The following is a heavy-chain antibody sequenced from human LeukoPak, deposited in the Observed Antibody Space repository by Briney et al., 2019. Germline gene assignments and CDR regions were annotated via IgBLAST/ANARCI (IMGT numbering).Heavy chain of an antibody. J-gene: IGHJ4*02. V-gene: IGHV3-7*01. CDR1: GFTFSSYW. CDR3: ASYIVVVPAATYYFDY. Sequence: GGSLRLSWAASGFTFSSYWMSWARQAPGKGLEWVANIKQDGSEKYYVDSVKGRFTISRDNAKNSLYLQMNSLRAEDTAVYYCASYIVVVPAATYYFDYWGQGTLVTVSS. D-gene: IGHD2-2*01. CDR2: IKQDGSEK.